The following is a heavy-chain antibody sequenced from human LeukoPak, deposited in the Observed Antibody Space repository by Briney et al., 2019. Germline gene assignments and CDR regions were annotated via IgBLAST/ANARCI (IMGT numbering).Heavy chain of an antibody. Sequence: GGSLRLSCAASGFTSSNYAMSWVRQAPGKGLEWVSTISGSGAGTYYADSVKGRFTISRDNSKNTLYLQMHSLRAEDTAVYYCATNTSSWSFDYWGQGTLVTVSS. V-gene: IGHV3-23*01. D-gene: IGHD6-13*01. CDR2: ISGSGAGT. CDR1: GFTSSNYA. J-gene: IGHJ4*02. CDR3: ATNTSSWSFDY.